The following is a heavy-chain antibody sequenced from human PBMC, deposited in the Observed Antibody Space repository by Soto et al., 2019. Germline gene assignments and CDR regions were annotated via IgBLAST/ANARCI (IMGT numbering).Heavy chain of an antibody. J-gene: IGHJ4*02. CDR2: ISYDGSNK. Sequence: GGSLRLSCAASGFTFSSYGMHWVRQAPGKGLEWVAVISYDGSNKYYADSVKGRFTISRDNSKNTLYLQMNSLRAEDTAVYYCAKDPAMRMVRGVITKHWGQGTLVTVSS. D-gene: IGHD3-10*01. V-gene: IGHV3-30*18. CDR3: AKDPAMRMVRGVITKH. CDR1: GFTFSSYG.